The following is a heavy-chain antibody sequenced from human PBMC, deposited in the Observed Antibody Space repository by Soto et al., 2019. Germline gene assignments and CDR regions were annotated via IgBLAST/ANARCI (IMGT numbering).Heavy chain of an antibody. CDR3: ASRGWLQFNYFDY. CDR1: GFTFSSYA. V-gene: IGHV3-30-3*01. CDR2: ISYDGSNK. D-gene: IGHD5-12*01. Sequence: GGSLRLSCAASGFTFSSYAMHWVRQAPGKGLEWVAVISYDGSNKYYADSVKGRFTISRDNSKNTLYLQMNSLRAEDTVVYYCASRGWLQFNYFDYWGQGTLVTVSS. J-gene: IGHJ4*02.